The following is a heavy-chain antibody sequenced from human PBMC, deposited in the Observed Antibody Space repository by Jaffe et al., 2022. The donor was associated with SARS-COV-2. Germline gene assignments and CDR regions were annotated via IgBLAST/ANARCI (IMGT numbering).Heavy chain of an antibody. D-gene: IGHD4-17*01. CDR2: IYTSGGT. J-gene: IGHJ2*01. CDR1: GGSISSGSYY. V-gene: IGHV4-61*02. Sequence: QVQLQESGPGLVKPSQTLSLTCTVSGGSISSGSYYWSWIRQPAGKGLEWIGRIYTSGGTIYSPSLKSRVTMSVDTSKNQFSLELISVTAADTAVYYCARCQPFNGNYGTWYFDLWGRGALVTVSS. CDR3: ARCQPFNGNYGTWYFDL.